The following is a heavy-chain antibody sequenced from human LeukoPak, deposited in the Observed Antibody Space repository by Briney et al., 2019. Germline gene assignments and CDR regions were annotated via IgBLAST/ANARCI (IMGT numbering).Heavy chain of an antibody. J-gene: IGHJ2*01. Sequence: GGSLRLSCAASGFTFSSYSMTWVRQAPGKGLEWVSSISSSSSYIYYADSVKGRFTISRDNAKNSLYLQMNSRRAEDTAVYYCARMSLALSYPNWYFDLWGRGTLVTVSS. CDR2: ISSSSSYI. D-gene: IGHD3-16*02. CDR1: GFTFSSYS. CDR3: ARMSLALSYPNWYFDL. V-gene: IGHV3-21*01.